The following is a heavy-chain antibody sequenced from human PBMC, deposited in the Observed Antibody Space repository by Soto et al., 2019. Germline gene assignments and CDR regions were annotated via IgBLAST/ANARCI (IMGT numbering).Heavy chain of an antibody. CDR1: DDSINSDKYY. Sequence: QLQLQESGPGLVKPSETLSLTCSVSDDSINSDKYYWGWIRQPPGKGLEWIGSIYYRGNAYYNPSPRTRCPISLDRSRGQFSLKLNSVTAADSAVYFCARLEGLATISYYFDFWGPGALVTVSS. CDR3: ARLEGLATISYYFDF. D-gene: IGHD3-9*01. J-gene: IGHJ4*02. CDR2: IYYRGNA. V-gene: IGHV4-39*01.